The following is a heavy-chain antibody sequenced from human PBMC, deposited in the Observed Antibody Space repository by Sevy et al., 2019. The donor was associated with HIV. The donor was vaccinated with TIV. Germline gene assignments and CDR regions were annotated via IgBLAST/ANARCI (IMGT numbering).Heavy chain of an antibody. V-gene: IGHV5-51*01. D-gene: IGHD1-1*01. CDR1: GYSFTSYW. CDR2: IYPGDSDT. CDR3: ARRYEDYYYGMDV. J-gene: IGHJ6*02. Sequence: GESLKISCKGSGYSFTSYWIGWVRQMPGKGLEWRGIIYPGDSDTRYSPSFQGQVTISADKSISTAYLQWSSLKASDTAMYYCARRYEDYYYGMDVWGQGTTVTVSS.